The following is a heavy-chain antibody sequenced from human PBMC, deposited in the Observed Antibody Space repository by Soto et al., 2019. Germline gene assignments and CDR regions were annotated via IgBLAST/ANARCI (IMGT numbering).Heavy chain of an antibody. CDR2: IYYSGST. V-gene: IGHV4-39*01. Sequence: SETLSLTCTVSGGSISSSSYYWGWIRQPPGKGLEWIGSIYYSGSTYYNPSLKSRVTISVDTSKNQFSLKLSSVTAADTAVYYWASWSGFTVINFDNGAQETLVTVSS. D-gene: IGHD3-16*02. CDR3: ASWSGFTVINFDN. J-gene: IGHJ4*02. CDR1: GGSISSSSYY.